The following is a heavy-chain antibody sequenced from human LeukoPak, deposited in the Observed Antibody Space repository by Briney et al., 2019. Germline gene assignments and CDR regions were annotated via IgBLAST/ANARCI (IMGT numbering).Heavy chain of an antibody. Sequence: NSSETLSLTCAVYGGSFSGYYWSWIRQPPGKGLEWIGEINHGGSTNYNPSLKSRVTISVDTSKNQFSLKLSSVTAADTAVYYCARGVYIAAAQYGYWGQGTLVTVSS. CDR2: INHGGST. CDR1: GGSFSGYY. CDR3: ARGVYIAAAQYGY. D-gene: IGHD6-13*01. V-gene: IGHV4-34*01. J-gene: IGHJ4*02.